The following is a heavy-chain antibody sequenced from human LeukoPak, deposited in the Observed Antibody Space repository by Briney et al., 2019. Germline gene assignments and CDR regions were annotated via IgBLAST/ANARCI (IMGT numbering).Heavy chain of an antibody. CDR2: ISSSGSTI. CDR3: ARDLMTTVSVNWFDP. J-gene: IGHJ5*02. D-gene: IGHD4-17*01. CDR1: GFTFSSYE. V-gene: IGHV3-48*03. Sequence: GGSLRLSCAASGFTFSSYEMNWVRQAPGKGLEWVSYISSSGSTIYYADSVKGRFTISRDNAKNSLYLQMNSLRAEDTAVYYCARDLMTTVSVNWFDPWGQGTLVTVSS.